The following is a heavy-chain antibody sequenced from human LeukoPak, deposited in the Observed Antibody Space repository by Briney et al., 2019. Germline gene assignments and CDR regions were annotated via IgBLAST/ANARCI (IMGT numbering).Heavy chain of an antibody. CDR3: ARDYQYYYGSGSYPGRWFDP. D-gene: IGHD3-10*01. V-gene: IGHV3-66*01. CDR1: GFTFSTYA. CDR2: IYSGGST. Sequence: GGSLRLSCAASGFTFSTYAMSWVRQAPGKGLEWVSVIYSGGSTYYADSVKGRFTISRDNSKNTLYLQMNSLRAEDTAVYYCARDYQYYYGSGSYPGRWFDPWGQGTLVTVSS. J-gene: IGHJ5*02.